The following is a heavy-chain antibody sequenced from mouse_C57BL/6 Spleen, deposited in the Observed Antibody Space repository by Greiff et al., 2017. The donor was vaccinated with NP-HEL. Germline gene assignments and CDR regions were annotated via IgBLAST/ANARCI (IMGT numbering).Heavy chain of an antibody. D-gene: IGHD2-1*01. J-gene: IGHJ2*01. CDR1: GYTFTSYG. CDR2: IYPRRGNT. CDR3: TRRGDGNSFDY. Sequence: KASGYTFTSYGIRWVKQRTGQGLEWIGEIYPRRGNTYYNEKFKGKATLTADKSSSPAYMELRSLTSEDSAVYFCTRRGDGNSFDYWGQGTTLTFSS. V-gene: IGHV1-81*01.